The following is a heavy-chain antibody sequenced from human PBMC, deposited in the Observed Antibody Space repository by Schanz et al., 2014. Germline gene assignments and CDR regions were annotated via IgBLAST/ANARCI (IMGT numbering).Heavy chain of an antibody. CDR2: INSDGTKR. CDR3: ARDHTTESYYSAGPPIDY. J-gene: IGHJ4*02. Sequence: VQLLESGGGLVQPGGSLRLSCAASGFTLSSYGMHWVRQAPGKGLEWVAFINSDGTKRFYADSVKGRFTISRDNSKNTLFLQMNSLRAEDTAVYYCARDHTTESYYSAGPPIDYWGQGTLLTVSS. CDR1: GFTLSSYG. D-gene: IGHD1-26*01. V-gene: IGHV3-33*08.